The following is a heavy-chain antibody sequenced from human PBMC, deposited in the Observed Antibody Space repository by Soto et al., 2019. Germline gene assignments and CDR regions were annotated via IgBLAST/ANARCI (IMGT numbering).Heavy chain of an antibody. V-gene: IGHV4-39*02. CDR2: IYYSAST. J-gene: IGHJ4*02. CDR1: GGSITSSSYY. D-gene: IGHD6-13*01. CDR3: ASWDRDPYSSSINFDY. Sequence: SETLSLTCSVSGGSITSSSYYWVWIRQPTEKGLEWVGSIYYSASTCYNASLKGGVTISVDTSKNHFYLKLSSVTASDTAVYYCASWDRDPYSSSINFDYWGQGTLVTVSS.